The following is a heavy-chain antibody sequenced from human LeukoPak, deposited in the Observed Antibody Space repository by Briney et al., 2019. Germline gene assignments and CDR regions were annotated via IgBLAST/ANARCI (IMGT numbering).Heavy chain of an antibody. CDR2: INHSGSA. Sequence: GSLRLSCAASGFTVSSSYMSWVRQAPGKGLEWIAEINHSGSADYNPSLKSRVTLSIDKSKNQFSLNLNSVTAADTAVYYCARARRDSGYYKVDYWGQGTLVTVSS. D-gene: IGHD3-3*01. V-gene: IGHV4-34*01. J-gene: IGHJ4*02. CDR3: ARARRDSGYYKVDY. CDR1: GFTVSSSY.